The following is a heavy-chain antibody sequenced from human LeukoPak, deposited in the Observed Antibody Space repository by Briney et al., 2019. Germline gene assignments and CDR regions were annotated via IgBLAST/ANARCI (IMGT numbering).Heavy chain of an antibody. D-gene: IGHD7-27*01. Sequence: GGSLRLSCAASGFTFSSYAMSWVRQAPGKGLEWVSAISGSGGSIYYADSVKGRFTVSRDNSKNTLYLQMNSLRADDTAVYYCARSDWGLDYWGQGTLVTVSS. V-gene: IGHV3-23*01. CDR2: ISGSGGSI. J-gene: IGHJ4*02. CDR3: ARSDWGLDY. CDR1: GFTFSSYA.